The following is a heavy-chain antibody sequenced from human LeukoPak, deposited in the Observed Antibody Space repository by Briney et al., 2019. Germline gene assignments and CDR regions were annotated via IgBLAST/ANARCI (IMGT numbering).Heavy chain of an antibody. CDR1: GFTFSSYS. CDR2: ISSSSSYI. Sequence: GGSLRLSCAASGFTFSSYSMNWVRQAPGKGLEWVSSISSSSSYIYYADSVKGRFTISRDNAKNSLYLQMNSLRAEDTAVYYCARDRGGCGDYHFDYWGQGTLVTVSS. D-gene: IGHD4-17*01. CDR3: ARDRGGCGDYHFDY. V-gene: IGHV3-21*01. J-gene: IGHJ4*02.